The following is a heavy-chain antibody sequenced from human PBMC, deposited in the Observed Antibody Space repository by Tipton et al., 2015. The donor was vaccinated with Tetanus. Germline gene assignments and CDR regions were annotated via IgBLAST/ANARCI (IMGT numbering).Heavy chain of an antibody. D-gene: IGHD3-22*01. Sequence: QLVQSGAEVKKPGESLKISCKGSGYSFTSYWIGWVRQMPGKGLEWMGIIYPGDSDTRYSPSFQGQVTISAEKSISTAYLQWSSLKASDTAMYYCARHLTDYYDSSGYYYGSPFDYWGQGTLVTVSS. CDR1: GYSFTSYW. J-gene: IGHJ4*02. CDR2: IYPGDSDT. CDR3: ARHLTDYYDSSGYYYGSPFDY. V-gene: IGHV5-51*01.